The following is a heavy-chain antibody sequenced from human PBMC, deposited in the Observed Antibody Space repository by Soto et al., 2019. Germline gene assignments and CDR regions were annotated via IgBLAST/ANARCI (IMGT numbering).Heavy chain of an antibody. V-gene: IGHV3-30*18. J-gene: IGHJ4*02. CDR3: AKDRVAVAGTHDF. D-gene: IGHD6-19*01. CDR2: ISYDGRKK. Sequence: QVQLVESGGVVVQPGRSLRLSCAASGFTFSSYAMHWVRQAPGQGLELVAVISYDGRKKYYADSVKGRFTISRDNSKNTLYLKMNSVRAEDTAVYYCAKDRVAVAGTHDFWGQGTLVTVSS. CDR1: GFTFSSYA.